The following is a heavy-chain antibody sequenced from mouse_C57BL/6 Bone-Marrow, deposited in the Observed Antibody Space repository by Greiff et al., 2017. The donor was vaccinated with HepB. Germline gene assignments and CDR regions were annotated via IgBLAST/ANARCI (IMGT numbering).Heavy chain of an antibody. Sequence: EVNLVESGGGLVQSGRSLRLSCATSGFTFSDFYMEWVRQAPGKGLEWIAASRNKANDYTTEYSASVKGRFIVSRDTSQSILYLQMNALRAEDTAIYYCARDALYYSAMDYWGQGTSVTVSS. V-gene: IGHV7-1*01. J-gene: IGHJ4*01. CDR2: SRNKANDYTT. CDR3: ARDALYYSAMDY. CDR1: GFTFSDFY.